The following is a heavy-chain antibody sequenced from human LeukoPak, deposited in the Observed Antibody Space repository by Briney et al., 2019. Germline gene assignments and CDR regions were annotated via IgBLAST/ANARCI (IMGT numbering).Heavy chain of an antibody. CDR3: ARTAPLLPDVPSYYYGMDV. Sequence: GESLKISGKGSGYSFTSHWIAWVRQMPGKGLEWMGIIYPGDSDTRYSPSFQGQVTISADKSISTAYLQWSSLKASDTAMYYCARTAPLLPDVPSYYYGMDVWGQGTTVTVSS. CDR1: GYSFTSHW. J-gene: IGHJ6*02. D-gene: IGHD2-15*01. V-gene: IGHV5-51*01. CDR2: IYPGDSDT.